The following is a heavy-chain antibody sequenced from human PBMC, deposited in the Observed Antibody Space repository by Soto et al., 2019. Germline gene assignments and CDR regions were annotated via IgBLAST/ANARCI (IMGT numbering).Heavy chain of an antibody. J-gene: IGHJ6*02. CDR2: IIPIFGTA. Sequence: QVQLVQSGAEVKKPGSSVEVSCKASGGTFSSYAISWVRQAPGQGLEWMGGIIPIFGTANYAQKFQGRVTITADESTSTAYMELSSLRSEDTAVYYCASHYYGSGSRNDYYYYGMDVWGQGTTVTVSS. D-gene: IGHD3-10*01. CDR1: GGTFSSYA. CDR3: ASHYYGSGSRNDYYYYGMDV. V-gene: IGHV1-69*01.